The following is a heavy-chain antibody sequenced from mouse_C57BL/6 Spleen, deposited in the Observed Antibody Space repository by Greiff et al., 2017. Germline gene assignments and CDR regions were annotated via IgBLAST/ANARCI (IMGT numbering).Heavy chain of an antibody. J-gene: IGHJ4*01. D-gene: IGHD1-1*01. CDR3: ARGYYGTYAMDY. Sequence: EVKLVESGPGMVKPSQSLSLTCTVTGYSITSGYDWHWIRHFPGNKLEWMGYISYSGSTNYNPSLKSRISITHDTSKNHFFLKLNSVTTEDTATYYCARGYYGTYAMDYWGQGTSVTVSS. CDR1: GYSITSGYD. V-gene: IGHV3-1*01. CDR2: ISYSGST.